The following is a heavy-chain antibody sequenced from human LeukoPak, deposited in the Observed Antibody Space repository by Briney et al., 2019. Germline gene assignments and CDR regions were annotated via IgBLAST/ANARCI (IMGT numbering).Heavy chain of an antibody. Sequence: SVKVSCKASGGTFSSYAISWVRQAPGQGLEWMGGIIPIFGTVNYAQKFRGRVTITADESTNTAYMELSSLRSEDTAVYYCAREDSSSWYYWFDPWGQGTLVTVSS. V-gene: IGHV1-69*01. CDR2: IIPIFGTV. J-gene: IGHJ5*02. CDR3: AREDSSSWYYWFDP. D-gene: IGHD6-13*01. CDR1: GGTFSSYA.